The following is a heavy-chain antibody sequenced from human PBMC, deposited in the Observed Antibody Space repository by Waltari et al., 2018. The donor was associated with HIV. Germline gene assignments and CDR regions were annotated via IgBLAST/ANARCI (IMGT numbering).Heavy chain of an antibody. D-gene: IGHD2-15*01. V-gene: IGHV4-34*01. CDR3: ARVGTGWDGCFNYYAMDV. J-gene: IGHJ6*02. CDR2: INHSENT. CDR1: GGSFSGYY. Sequence: QVQLQQWGAGLLTPSETLSLTCAVSGGSFSGYYWSWLRQPPGKGLEWIGEINHSENTTHLPSPKARVTLSVDTSQNQFALKLNAVTAAETALYFCARVGTGWDGCFNYYAMDVWGQGTTVSVSS.